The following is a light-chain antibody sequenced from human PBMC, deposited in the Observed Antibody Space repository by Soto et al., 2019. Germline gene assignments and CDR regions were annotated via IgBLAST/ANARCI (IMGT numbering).Light chain of an antibody. CDR3: QQSYSAFT. J-gene: IGKJ3*01. Sequence: DIQMTQSPSSLSASAGDRVTITCRASQSIASYLNWYQQKPGTAPKLLIYAASSLQSGVPSRFSGSGSGTDFTLTISSLQPEDFATYYCQQSYSAFTFGPGTKVDIK. V-gene: IGKV1-39*01. CDR2: AAS. CDR1: QSIASY.